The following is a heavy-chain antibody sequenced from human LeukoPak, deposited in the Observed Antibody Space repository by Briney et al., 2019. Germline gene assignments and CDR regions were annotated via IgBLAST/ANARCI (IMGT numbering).Heavy chain of an antibody. CDR1: GFIFNNYA. D-gene: IGHD6-13*01. CDR2: ITGTSGKT. CDR3: AKDHVNAGYLDY. V-gene: IGHV3-23*01. J-gene: IGHJ4*02. Sequence: GGSLRLSCAASGFIFNNYAMAWVRQAPGKGLEWVSSITGTSGKTYYAGSVKGRFTISRDNSKNTQFLHMDSLRADDTAVYYCAKDHVNAGYLDYWGQGTLVTVSS.